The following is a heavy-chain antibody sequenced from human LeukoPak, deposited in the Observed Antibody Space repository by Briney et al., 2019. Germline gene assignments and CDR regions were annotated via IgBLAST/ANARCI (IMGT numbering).Heavy chain of an antibody. V-gene: IGHV4-34*01. CDR1: GGSFSVYY. CDR3: ARGWRLGELSYPFDY. D-gene: IGHD3-16*02. Sequence: SETLSLTFAVYGGSFSVYYWSWIRQPPGKGLEWIGEINHSGSTNYNPSLKSRVTISVDTSKNQFSLKLSSVTAADTAVYYCARGWRLGELSYPFDYWGQGTLVTVSS. CDR2: INHSGST. J-gene: IGHJ4*02.